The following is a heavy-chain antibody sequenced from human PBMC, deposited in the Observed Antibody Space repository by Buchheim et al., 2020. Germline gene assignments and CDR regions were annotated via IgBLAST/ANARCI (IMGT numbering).Heavy chain of an antibody. Sequence: QVRLQQWGAGLLKPSETLSLTCAVYGGSFSVYYWTWIRQPPGKGLEWIGEISHGGSTNYNPSLKSRVAISLDASEHQFSLRLTSVTAADTAVYYCARFFRDGFGAYWGQGT. V-gene: IGHV4-34*02. CDR3: ARFFRDGFGAY. J-gene: IGHJ4*02. D-gene: IGHD5-24*01. CDR2: ISHGGST. CDR1: GGSFSVYY.